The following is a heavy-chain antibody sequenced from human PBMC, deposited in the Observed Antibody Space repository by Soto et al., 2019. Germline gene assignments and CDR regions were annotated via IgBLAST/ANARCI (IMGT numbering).Heavy chain of an antibody. CDR3: ARESPNYDSSGYYDAFDI. J-gene: IGHJ3*02. D-gene: IGHD3-22*01. CDR2: IRSKAYGGTT. V-gene: IGHV3-49*04. Sequence: GGSLRLSCTASGFTFGDYAMSWVRQAPGKGLEWVGFIRSKAYGGTTEYAASVKGRFTISRDDPKSIAYLQMNSLKTEDTAVYYCARESPNYDSSGYYDAFDIWGQGTMVTVSS. CDR1: GFTFGDYA.